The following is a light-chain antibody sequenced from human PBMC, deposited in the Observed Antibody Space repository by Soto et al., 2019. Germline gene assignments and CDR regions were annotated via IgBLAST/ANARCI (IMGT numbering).Light chain of an antibody. V-gene: IGKV3-15*01. J-gene: IGKJ1*01. Sequence: EIVMTQSPATLSVSPGERANLSCRASQSVNSNLAWYQQKPGQAPRLLIYGASTRATGVPARFSGSGSGTEFILTVSSLQSEDFAVYFCQQYNNWPTSGQGTKVEIK. CDR1: QSVNSN. CDR3: QQYNNWPT. CDR2: GAS.